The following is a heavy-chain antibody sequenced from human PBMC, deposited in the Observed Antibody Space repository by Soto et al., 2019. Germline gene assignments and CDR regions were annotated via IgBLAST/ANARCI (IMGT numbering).Heavy chain of an antibody. CDR2: ISYSGGAT. D-gene: IGHD6-19*01. J-gene: IGHJ4*02. V-gene: IGHV3-23*01. CDR3: EKDARSGWYGVGDN. CDR1: GFTFSSYA. Sequence: EVQLSESGGVLVQPGGSLRLSCAASGFTFSSYAMSWVRQAPGKGLEWVSAISYSGGATYYADSVKGRFTISRDNSKNTLHLQMDSLRVEDTAVYYCEKDARSGWYGVGDNWGQGTLVTVSS.